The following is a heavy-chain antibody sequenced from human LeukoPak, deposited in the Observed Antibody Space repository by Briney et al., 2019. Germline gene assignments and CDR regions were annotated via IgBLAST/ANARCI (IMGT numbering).Heavy chain of an antibody. Sequence: GGSLRLSCAASGFTFSSYAMHWVRQAPGKGLEWVAVISYDGSNKYYADSVKGRFTISRDNSKNTLYLQMNSLRAEDTAVYYCAARGSLDYWGRGTLVTVSS. CDR3: AARGSLDY. CDR1: GFTFSSYA. V-gene: IGHV3-30-3*01. CDR2: ISYDGSNK. J-gene: IGHJ4*02.